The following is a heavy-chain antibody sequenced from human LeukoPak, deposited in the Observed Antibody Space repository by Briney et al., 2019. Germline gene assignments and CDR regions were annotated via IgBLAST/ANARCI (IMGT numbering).Heavy chain of an antibody. J-gene: IGHJ3*02. V-gene: IGHV4-59*01. CDR2: IYYSGST. D-gene: IGHD3-22*01. CDR1: GGSISSYY. Sequence: SETLSLTCTVSGGSISSYYWSWIRQPPGKGLEWIGYIYYSGSTNYNPSLKSRVTISVDTSKNQFSLKLSSVTAADTAVYYCARADLIEVIDIWGQGTMVTVSS. CDR3: ARADLIEVIDI.